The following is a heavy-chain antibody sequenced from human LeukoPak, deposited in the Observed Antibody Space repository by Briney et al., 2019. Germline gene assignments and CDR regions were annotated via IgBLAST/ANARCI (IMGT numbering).Heavy chain of an antibody. Sequence: PGGSLRLSSAASGFTFSGYSMNWVRQAPGKGLEWVSSMSSSSGLIYYGDSVKGRFTVSRDNAKRSLYLQMNSLRADDTAVYYCAREFDGSASGAGYWGQGTLVTVSS. J-gene: IGHJ4*02. CDR2: MSSSSGLI. CDR3: AREFDGSASGAGY. D-gene: IGHD1-26*01. CDR1: GFTFSGYS. V-gene: IGHV3-21*01.